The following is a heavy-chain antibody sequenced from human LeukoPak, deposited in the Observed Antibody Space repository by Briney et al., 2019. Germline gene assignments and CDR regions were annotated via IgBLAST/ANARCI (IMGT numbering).Heavy chain of an antibody. Sequence: GGSLRLSCAASGFTFSDYYMSWIRQAPGKGLEWVSYISSSGSTIYYADSVKGRFTISRDNAKNSLYLQMNSLRAEDTAVYYCARDFYYGSGSYMPFYWGQGTLVTVSS. CDR3: ARDFYYGSGSYMPFY. CDR2: ISSSGSTI. J-gene: IGHJ4*02. D-gene: IGHD3-10*01. V-gene: IGHV3-11*04. CDR1: GFTFSDYY.